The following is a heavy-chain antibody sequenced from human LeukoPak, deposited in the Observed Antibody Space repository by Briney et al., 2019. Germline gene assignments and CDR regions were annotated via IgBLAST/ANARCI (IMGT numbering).Heavy chain of an antibody. Sequence: PSETLSLTCTVSGGSISSYYWSWIRQPPGKGLEWIGYIYYSGSTNYNPSLKSRVTISVDTSKNQFSLKLSPVTAADTAVYYCASLRNSSPYYYYGMDVWGQGTTVTVSS. J-gene: IGHJ6*02. V-gene: IGHV4-59*08. CDR3: ASLRNSSPYYYYGMDV. CDR1: GGSISSYY. D-gene: IGHD6-13*01. CDR2: IYYSGST.